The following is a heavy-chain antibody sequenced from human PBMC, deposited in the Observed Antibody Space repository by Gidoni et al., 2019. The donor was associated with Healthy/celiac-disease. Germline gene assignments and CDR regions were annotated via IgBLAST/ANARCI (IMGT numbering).Heavy chain of an antibody. Sequence: VQLVQSGAEVKQTGSSVKVSCQASGGTFSRYAISWVRQAPGQGLEWMGGIIPICGTANYAQKFQGRVTITADESTSTAYMELSSLRSEDTAVYYCARDPIVGVPQGDYYYGMDVWGQGTTVTVSS. CDR3: ARDPIVGVPQGDYYYGMDV. J-gene: IGHJ6*02. V-gene: IGHV1-69*01. D-gene: IGHD1-26*01. CDR1: GGTFSRYA. CDR2: IIPICGTA.